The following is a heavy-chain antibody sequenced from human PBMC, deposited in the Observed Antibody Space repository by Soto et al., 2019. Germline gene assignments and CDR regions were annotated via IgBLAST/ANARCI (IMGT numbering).Heavy chain of an antibody. CDR1: GYTFTGYY. CDR3: ASMYNSSWLTYYYGMHV. V-gene: IGHV1-2*02. Sequence: ASVKVSCKASGYTFTGYYMHWVRQAPGQGLEWMGWINPNSGGTNYAQKFQGRVTMTSDTSISTAYMELSRLRSDDTAVYYCASMYNSSWLTYYYGMHVWRQGTTLTVSS. D-gene: IGHD6-13*01. CDR2: INPNSGGT. J-gene: IGHJ6*02.